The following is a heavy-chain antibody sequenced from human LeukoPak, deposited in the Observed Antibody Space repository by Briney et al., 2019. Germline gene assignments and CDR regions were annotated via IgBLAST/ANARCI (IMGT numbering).Heavy chain of an antibody. V-gene: IGHV3-7*01. CDR1: GFTFSSYW. Sequence: GGSLRLSCAAFGFTFSSYWMSWVRQAPGKGLEWVANIKQDGSEKYYVDSVKGRFTISRDNAKNSLYLQMNSLRAEDTAVYYCAREPNMKWELPQIDYWGQGTLVTVSS. D-gene: IGHD1-26*01. CDR2: IKQDGSEK. J-gene: IGHJ4*02. CDR3: AREPNMKWELPQIDY.